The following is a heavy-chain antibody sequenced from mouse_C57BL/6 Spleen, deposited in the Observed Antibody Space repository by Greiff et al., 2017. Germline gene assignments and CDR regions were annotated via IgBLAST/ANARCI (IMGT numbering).Heavy chain of an antibody. CDR1: GYSFTGYY. V-gene: IGHV1-42*01. D-gene: IGHD1-1*02. J-gene: IGHJ2*01. Sequence: EVKLVESGPELVKPGASVKISCKASGYSFTGYYMNWVKQSPEKSLEWIGEINPSTGGTTYNQKFKAKATLTVYKSSSTAYMQLKSLTSEDSAVYYCARVGGAYYFDYWGQGTTLTVSS. CDR2: INPSTGGT. CDR3: ARVGGAYYFDY.